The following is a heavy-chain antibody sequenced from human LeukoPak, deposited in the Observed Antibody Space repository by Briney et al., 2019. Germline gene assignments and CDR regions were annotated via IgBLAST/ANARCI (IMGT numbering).Heavy chain of an antibody. CDR2: ISYDGINK. CDR3: AKVAPKHYYDSSGYYCDY. Sequence: PGGSLRLSCAASGFTFSSYAMHWVRQAPGKGLEWVAVISYDGINKYYAASVKGRFTISRDNSKNTLYLQMNSLRAEDTAVYYCAKVAPKHYYDSSGYYCDYWGQGTLVTVSS. V-gene: IGHV3-30*04. D-gene: IGHD3-22*01. CDR1: GFTFSSYA. J-gene: IGHJ4*02.